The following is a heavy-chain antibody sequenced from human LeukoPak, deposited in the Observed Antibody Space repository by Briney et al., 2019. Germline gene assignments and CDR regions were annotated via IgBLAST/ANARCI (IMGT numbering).Heavy chain of an antibody. CDR1: GGSFSGYY. CDR2: INHSGST. Sequence: SETLSLTCAVYGGSFSGYYWSWSRQPPGKGLEWIGEINHSGSTNYNPSLKSRVTISVDTSKNQFSLKLSSVTAADTAVYYCARVEFKVGSSPGYFDYWGQGTLVTVSS. J-gene: IGHJ4*02. D-gene: IGHD1-26*01. CDR3: ARVEFKVGSSPGYFDY. V-gene: IGHV4-34*01.